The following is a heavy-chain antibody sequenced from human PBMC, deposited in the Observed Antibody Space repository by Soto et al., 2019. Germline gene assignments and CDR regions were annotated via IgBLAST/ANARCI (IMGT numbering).Heavy chain of an antibody. J-gene: IGHJ5*02. Sequence: SETLSLTCTVSGGSVSSGSYYWDWIRQPPGKGLEWIGYIYYSGITNYNPSLKSRVTISKDTSKNQFSLKVTSVTAADTAVYYCVRYYGSGSFHNWFDPWGQGSLVTVSS. CDR2: IYYSGIT. CDR1: GGSVSSGSYY. V-gene: IGHV4-61*01. CDR3: VRYYGSGSFHNWFDP. D-gene: IGHD3-10*01.